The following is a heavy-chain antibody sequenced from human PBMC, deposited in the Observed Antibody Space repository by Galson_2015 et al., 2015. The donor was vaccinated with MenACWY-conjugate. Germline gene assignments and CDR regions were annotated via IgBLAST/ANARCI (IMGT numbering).Heavy chain of an antibody. J-gene: IGHJ4*02. CDR2: TYYSGST. Sequence: TLSLPCTVSGGSISSGGYYWSWIRQHPGKGLEWIGYTYYSGSTYYNPSLKSRVTISVDTSKNQFSLKLSSVTAADTAVYYCARVPSGSYLDYWGQGTLVTVSS. CDR3: ARVPSGSYLDY. D-gene: IGHD3-10*01. V-gene: IGHV4-31*03. CDR1: GGSISSGGYY.